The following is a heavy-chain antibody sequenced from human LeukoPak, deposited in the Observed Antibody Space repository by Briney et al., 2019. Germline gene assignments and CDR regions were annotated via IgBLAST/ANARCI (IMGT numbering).Heavy chain of an antibody. D-gene: IGHD6-19*01. CDR2: IYTTGST. J-gene: IGHJ2*01. Sequence: SETLSLTCSVSAGSIGSYYWSCIRQPAGKGLEWIGRIYTTGSTDYNPSLKTRVTMSVDTSKNQFSLKLSSVTAADTAVYYCAREGIAVPSSTGGFDLWGRGTLVSVSS. CDR1: AGSIGSYY. CDR3: AREGIAVPSSTGGFDL. V-gene: IGHV4-4*07.